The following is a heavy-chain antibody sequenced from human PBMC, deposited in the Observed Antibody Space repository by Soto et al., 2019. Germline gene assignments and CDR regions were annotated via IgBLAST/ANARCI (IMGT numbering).Heavy chain of an antibody. CDR1: GFTFSNAW. CDR2: IKSKTDGGTT. Sequence: EVQLVESGGGLVKPGGSLRLSCAASGFTFSNAWMSWVRQAPGKGLEWVGRIKSKTDGGTTDYAAPVKGRFTISRDDSKNTLYLQMNSLKTEDTAVYYCTTDYDLGYCSSTSCYGEGYWGQGTLVTVSS. CDR3: TTDYDLGYCSSTSCYGEGY. V-gene: IGHV3-15*01. D-gene: IGHD2-2*01. J-gene: IGHJ4*02.